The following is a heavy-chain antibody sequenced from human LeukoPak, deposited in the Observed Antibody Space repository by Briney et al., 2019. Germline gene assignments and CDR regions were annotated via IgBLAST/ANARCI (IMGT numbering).Heavy chain of an antibody. CDR1: GYTFTGYY. V-gene: IGHV1-2*06. Sequence: GASVKVSCKASGYTFTGYYMHWVRQAPGQGLEWMGRINPNSGGTNYAQKFQGRVTMTRDTSISTAYMELSSLRSEDTAVYYCARAHRDCTNGVCSDIDYWGQGTLVTVSS. CDR3: ARAHRDCTNGVCSDIDY. J-gene: IGHJ4*02. D-gene: IGHD2-8*01. CDR2: INPNSGGT.